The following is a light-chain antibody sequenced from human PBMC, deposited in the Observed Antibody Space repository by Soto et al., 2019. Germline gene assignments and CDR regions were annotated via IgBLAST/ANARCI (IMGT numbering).Light chain of an antibody. Sequence: EIVLTQSPGTLSLSPGERATLSCRASQSVSSSYLAWYQQKPGQAPRLLIYGASSRATVIPDRFSGSGSGTDFTLTISSLEPEDFAVYYCQQYGSSSLTFGGGTKVEIK. CDR2: GAS. V-gene: IGKV3-20*01. CDR1: QSVSSSY. J-gene: IGKJ4*01. CDR3: QQYGSSSLT.